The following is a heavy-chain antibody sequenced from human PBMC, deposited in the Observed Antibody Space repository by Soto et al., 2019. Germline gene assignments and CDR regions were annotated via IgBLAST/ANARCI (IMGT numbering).Heavy chain of an antibody. CDR3: ARTSIAVAGTGYYFEY. CDR2: IYYSGST. CDR1: GGSISSGDYY. D-gene: IGHD6-19*01. Sequence: PSETLSLTCTVSGGSISSGDYYWSWIRQPPGKGLEWIGYIYYSGSTYYNPSLKSRVTISVDTSKNQFSLKLSSVTAADTAVYYCARTSIAVAGTGYYFEYWGEGTLVTVS. J-gene: IGHJ4*02. V-gene: IGHV4-30-4*01.